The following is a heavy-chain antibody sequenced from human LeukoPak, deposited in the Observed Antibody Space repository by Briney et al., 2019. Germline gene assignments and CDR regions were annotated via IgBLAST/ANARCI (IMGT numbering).Heavy chain of an antibody. V-gene: IGHV4-39*01. CDR1: GGSISSSNYY. Sequence: SETPSLTCTVSGGSISSSNYYWGWIRQPPGKRLEWIGSIFYSGSAFYNPSLKSRVTISVDTSKNQFSLRLSSVTAADTALYYCARRGPMGWFDPWGQGTLVTVSS. D-gene: IGHD2-8*01. CDR2: IFYSGSA. J-gene: IGHJ5*02. CDR3: ARRGPMGWFDP.